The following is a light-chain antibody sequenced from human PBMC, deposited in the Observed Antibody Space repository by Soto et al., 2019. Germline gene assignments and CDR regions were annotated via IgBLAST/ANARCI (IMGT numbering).Light chain of an antibody. CDR2: RNN. V-gene: IGLV1-47*01. J-gene: IGLJ1*01. Sequence: QSVLTQPPSASGAPGQRVTISCSGSSSNIGSNYVYWYQQLPGTAPKLLIYRNNQRPSGVPDRFSGSKSGTSASLAISGLRSEDEADYYCGAWDDSLSWYVFGIGTKVTVL. CDR1: SSNIGSNY. CDR3: GAWDDSLSWYV.